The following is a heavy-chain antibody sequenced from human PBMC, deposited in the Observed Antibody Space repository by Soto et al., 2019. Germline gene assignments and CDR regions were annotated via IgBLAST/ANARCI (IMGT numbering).Heavy chain of an antibody. D-gene: IGHD5-18*01. CDR3: ARALGAYSYGYDYYYYYGMDV. CDR2: IWYDGSTK. J-gene: IGHJ6*02. CDR1: GFTFSSYG. V-gene: IGHV3-33*01. Sequence: GGSLRLSCAASGFTFSSYGMHWVRQAPGKGLEWVALIWYDGSTKYYADSVKGRFTISRDNSKNTLYLQMNSLRAEDTAVYYCARALGAYSYGYDYYYYYGMDVWGQGTTVTVSS.